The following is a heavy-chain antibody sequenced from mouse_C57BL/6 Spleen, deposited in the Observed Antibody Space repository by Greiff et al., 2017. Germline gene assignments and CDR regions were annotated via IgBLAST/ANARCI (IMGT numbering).Heavy chain of an antibody. J-gene: IGHJ4*01. CDR1: GFNIKNTY. Sequence: EVQLQQSVAELVRPGASVKLSCTASGFNIKNTYMHWVKQRPEQGLEWIGRIDPANGNTKYAPKFQGKDTITADTSSNTAYLQLSSLTSEDTAIYYCARSNCGSSYDYYAMDYWGQGTSVTVSS. D-gene: IGHD1-1*01. CDR3: ARSNCGSSYDYYAMDY. V-gene: IGHV14-3*01. CDR2: IDPANGNT.